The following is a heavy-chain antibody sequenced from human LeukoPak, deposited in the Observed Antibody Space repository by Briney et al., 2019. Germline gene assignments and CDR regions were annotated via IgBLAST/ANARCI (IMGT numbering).Heavy chain of an antibody. Sequence: GGSLRLSCAASGFGFSDYWMSWVRQAPGKGLEWAAFIRNDGDVIYYADSVKGRFTISRDNSKNTVYLQLNSLRVEDTAVYYCVKDLMSIRALIPWDYWGQGTLVTVSP. D-gene: IGHD2-21*01. CDR3: VKDLMSIRALIPWDY. CDR2: IRNDGDVI. V-gene: IGHV3-30*02. J-gene: IGHJ4*02. CDR1: GFGFSDYW.